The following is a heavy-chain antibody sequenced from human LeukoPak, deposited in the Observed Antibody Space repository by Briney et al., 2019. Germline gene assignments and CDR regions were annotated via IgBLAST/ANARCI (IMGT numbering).Heavy chain of an antibody. J-gene: IGHJ6*02. CDR2: MNPNSGNT. V-gene: IGHV1-8*01. Sequence: ASVKVSCKASGYTFTSYDINWVRQAPGQGLEWMGWMNPNSGNTGYAQKFQGRVTMTRNTSISTAYMELSSLRSEDTAVYYCARDKRGYSYGYLYYYYGMDVWGQGTTVTVSS. CDR3: ARDKRGYSYGYLYYYYGMDV. D-gene: IGHD5-18*01. CDR1: GYTFTSYD.